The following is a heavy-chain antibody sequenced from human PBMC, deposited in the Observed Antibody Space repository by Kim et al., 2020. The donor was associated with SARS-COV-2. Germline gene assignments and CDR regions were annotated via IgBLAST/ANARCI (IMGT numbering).Heavy chain of an antibody. CDR3: VRDRMGGAFDI. Sequence: GGSLRLSCATSGFTFSAYDMNWVRRAPGKGLEWLSVITNSSTTIYYANSVKGRFTISRDNAKNSLYLQMNSLRDEDTALYYCVRDRMGGAFDIWGQGTMVTVSS. CDR2: ITNSSTTI. J-gene: IGHJ3*02. CDR1: GFTFSAYD. V-gene: IGHV3-48*02. D-gene: IGHD3-16*01.